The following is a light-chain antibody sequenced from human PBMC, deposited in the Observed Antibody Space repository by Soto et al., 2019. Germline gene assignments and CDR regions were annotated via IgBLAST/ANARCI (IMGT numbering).Light chain of an antibody. Sequence: VLTKSPDTLSLPQPDRATLSCKASQRVSSRFLAWYQQKPAQAPRLLIYAASTRAAGIPDRFSGGGSGTDFTLTINRLEPEDFAVYYCQQRSNWPPSITFGQGTRLEIK. CDR3: QQRSNWPPSIT. CDR2: AAS. V-gene: IGKV3D-20*02. J-gene: IGKJ5*01. CDR1: QRVSSRF.